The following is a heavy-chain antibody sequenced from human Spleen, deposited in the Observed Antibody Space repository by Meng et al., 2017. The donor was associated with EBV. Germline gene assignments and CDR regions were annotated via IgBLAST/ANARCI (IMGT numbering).Heavy chain of an antibody. V-gene: IGHV1-24*01. J-gene: IGHJ4*02. CDR1: GYPLTKFT. CDR2: FDPEHGET. CDR3: ASESGRGYTPDY. D-gene: IGHD3-10*01. Sequence: QAGADGKKPGGPGKVSCKASGYPLTKFTIHRVRTAPREGLEWIGWFDPEHGETIYAQKFQGRVTMTEDKSTDTAYMELSSLRSEDTAAYYCASESGRGYTPDYWGQGTLVTVSS.